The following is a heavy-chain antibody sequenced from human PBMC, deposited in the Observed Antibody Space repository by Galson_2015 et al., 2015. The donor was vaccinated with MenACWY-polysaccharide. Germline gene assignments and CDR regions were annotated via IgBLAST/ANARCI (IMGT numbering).Heavy chain of an antibody. V-gene: IGHV3-23*01. CDR3: AEWFRSGGKHFDN. D-gene: IGHD2-15*01. CDR2: ISASGGST. Sequence: SLRLSCAASGLTFSSHATTWVRQAPGKGLEWVSVISASGGSTYYADSLKGRFTISRDNSKNTLYLQMNSLRADDTAIYYCAEWFRSGGKHFDNWGQGTLVTVSS. J-gene: IGHJ4*02. CDR1: GLTFSSHA.